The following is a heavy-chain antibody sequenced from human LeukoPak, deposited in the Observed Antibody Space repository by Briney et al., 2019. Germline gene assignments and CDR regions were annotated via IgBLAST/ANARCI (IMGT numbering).Heavy chain of an antibody. J-gene: IGHJ3*01. CDR3: ARHDGSSWYYAFDV. D-gene: IGHD6-13*01. V-gene: IGHV4-59*08. Sequence: SKALSLTCTVSGVSISSYYWSWIRQPPGKGLEWIGYIYYSGSTNYNPSLKSRVTISLDTSKNQFSLKLSSVTAADTAVYYCARHDGSSWYYAFDVWGQGTMVTVSS. CDR1: GVSISSYY. CDR2: IYYSGST.